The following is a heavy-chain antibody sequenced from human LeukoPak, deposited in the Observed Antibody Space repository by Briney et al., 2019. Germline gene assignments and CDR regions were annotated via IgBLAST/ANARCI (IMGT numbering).Heavy chain of an antibody. J-gene: IGHJ4*02. CDR3: ARSVAVAGKKTPTDY. Sequence: PGGSLRLSCAASGFTFSSYWMHWVRQAPGKGLVWVSRINSDGSSTSYADSVEGRFTISRDNAKNTLYLQMNSLRAEDTAVYYCARSVAVAGKKTPTDYWGQGTLVTVSS. CDR2: INSDGSST. V-gene: IGHV3-74*01. D-gene: IGHD6-19*01. CDR1: GFTFSSYW.